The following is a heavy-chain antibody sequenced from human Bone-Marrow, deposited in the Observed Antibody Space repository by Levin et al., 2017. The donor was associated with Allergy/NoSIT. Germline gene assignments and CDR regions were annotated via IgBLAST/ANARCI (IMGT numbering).Heavy chain of an antibody. CDR2: INQDGTDS. J-gene: IGHJ4*02. V-gene: IGHV3-7*01. CDR1: RLTFSSHW. D-gene: IGHD3-22*01. CDR3: AGLRSFPGYEYETSGYYLYFDA. Sequence: SGGSLRLSCVDSRLTFSSHWMTWVRQAPGKGLEWVASINQDGTDSYYVDSMRGRFSISRDNAKKSLYLQMTGVRVEDTAVYFFAGLRSFPGYEYETSGYYLYFDAWGLGTLVTVSS.